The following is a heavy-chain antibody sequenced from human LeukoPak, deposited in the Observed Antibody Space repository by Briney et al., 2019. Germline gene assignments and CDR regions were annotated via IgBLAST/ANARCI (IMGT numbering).Heavy chain of an antibody. D-gene: IGHD3-3*01. Sequence: PSETLSLTCAVYGGSFSGYYWSWIRQPPGKGLEWIGEINHSGSTNYNPSLKSRVTISVDTSKNQFSLKLSSVTAADTAVYYCARGRKPWTIFGVGYYFDYWGQGTLVTVSS. CDR3: ARGRKPWTIFGVGYYFDY. J-gene: IGHJ4*02. CDR1: GGSFSGYY. V-gene: IGHV4-34*01. CDR2: INHSGST.